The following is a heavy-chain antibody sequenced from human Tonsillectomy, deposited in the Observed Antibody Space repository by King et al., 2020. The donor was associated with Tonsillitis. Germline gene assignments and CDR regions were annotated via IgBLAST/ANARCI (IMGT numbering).Heavy chain of an antibody. CDR3: AKDRDFWSPHGMDV. CDR1: GFTFSSYA. D-gene: IGHD3-3*01. J-gene: IGHJ6*02. V-gene: IGHV3-23*04. Sequence: VQLVESGGGLIQPGGSLRLSCAVSGFTFSSYAMNWVRQAPGKGLEWVSGISGSGGSTYYADSVEGRFAISRDTSKNTLYLQMNSLRAEDTAVYYCAKDRDFWSPHGMDVWGQGTTVSVSS. CDR2: ISGSGGST.